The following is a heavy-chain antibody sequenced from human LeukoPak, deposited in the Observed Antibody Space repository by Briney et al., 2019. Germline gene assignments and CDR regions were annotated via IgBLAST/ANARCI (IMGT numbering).Heavy chain of an antibody. D-gene: IGHD3-9*01. J-gene: IGHJ5*02. CDR2: INHSGST. CDR3: ARTPDIPKHNWFDP. CDR1: GGSFSGYY. Sequence: SETLSLTCAVYGGSFSGYYWSWIRQPPGKGLEWIGEINHSGSTNYNPSLKSRVTISVDTSKNQFSLKLSSVTAADTAVYYCARTPDIPKHNWFDPWGQGTLATVSS. V-gene: IGHV4-34*01.